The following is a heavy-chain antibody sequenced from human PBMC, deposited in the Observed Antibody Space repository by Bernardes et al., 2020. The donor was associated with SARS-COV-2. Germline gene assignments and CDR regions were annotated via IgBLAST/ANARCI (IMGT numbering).Heavy chain of an antibody. CDR1: GFTFSTYC. J-gene: IGHJ4*02. CDR3: ARLSNNGDYYFDH. D-gene: IGHD4-17*01. Sequence: GGTLRLSCAASGFTFSTYCMSWVRQAPGKGLERVANINPDTRKITYVDSVRGRFTIFRDNAKNSLFLQMNSLRVEDAAVYYCARLSNNGDYYFDHWGQGTLVTVPS. CDR2: INPDTRKI. V-gene: IGHV3-7*01.